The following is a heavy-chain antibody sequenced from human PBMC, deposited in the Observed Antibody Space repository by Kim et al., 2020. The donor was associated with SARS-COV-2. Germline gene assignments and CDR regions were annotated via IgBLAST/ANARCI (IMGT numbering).Heavy chain of an antibody. V-gene: IGHV1-46*01. J-gene: IGHJ6*02. CDR1: GYTFTSYY. CDR2: INPSGGST. CDR3: ARSGIASPTEHYYYYYGMDV. D-gene: IGHD6-13*01. Sequence: ASVKVSCKASGYTFTSYYMHWVRQAPGQGLEWMGIINPSGGSTSYAQKFQGRVTMTRDTSTSTVYMELSSLRSEDTAVYYCARSGIASPTEHYYYYYGMDVWGQGTTVTVSS.